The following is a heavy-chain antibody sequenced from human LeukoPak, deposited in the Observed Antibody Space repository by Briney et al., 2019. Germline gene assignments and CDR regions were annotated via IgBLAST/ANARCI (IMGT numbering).Heavy chain of an antibody. CDR2: IYFSGST. D-gene: IGHD6-13*01. Sequence: ETLSLTCTVSGGSISSTNSYWGWIRQPPGKGLEWIGSIYFSGSTYYNTSLKSRVTISVDASKNQFSLKLSSVTAADTAVYYCARWLAAAGTYYFDYWGQGTVGTVSS. CDR1: GGSISSTNSY. V-gene: IGHV4-39*01. J-gene: IGHJ4*02. CDR3: ARWLAAAGTYYFDY.